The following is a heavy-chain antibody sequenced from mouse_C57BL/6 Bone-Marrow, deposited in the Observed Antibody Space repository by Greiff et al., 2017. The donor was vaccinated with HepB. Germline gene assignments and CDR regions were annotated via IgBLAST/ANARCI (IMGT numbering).Heavy chain of an antibody. V-gene: IGHV1-77*01. CDR3: ARHLYYYGSSYWYFDV. CDR2: IGPGSGST. CDR1: GYTFTDYY. J-gene: IGHJ1*03. D-gene: IGHD1-1*01. Sequence: VQLVESGAELVKPGASVKISCKASGYTFTDYYINWVKQRPGQGLEWIGKIGPGSGSTYYTEKFKGKATLTADKSSSTAYMQLSSLTSEDSAVYFCARHLYYYGSSYWYFDVWGTGTTVTVSS.